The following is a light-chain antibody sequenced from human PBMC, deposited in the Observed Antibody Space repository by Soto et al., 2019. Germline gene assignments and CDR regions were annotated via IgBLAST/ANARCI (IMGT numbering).Light chain of an antibody. CDR1: HSVSSSF. Sequence: EIVLTQSPGTLSLSPGERATLSCRASHSVSSSFLAWYQQKPGQAPRRLIYGASSRATGIPDRFSGSGSGTDFTLTISRLAPEDVPVYYCQQYGSSPLTFGGGTKVEIK. CDR2: GAS. J-gene: IGKJ4*01. CDR3: QQYGSSPLT. V-gene: IGKV3-20*01.